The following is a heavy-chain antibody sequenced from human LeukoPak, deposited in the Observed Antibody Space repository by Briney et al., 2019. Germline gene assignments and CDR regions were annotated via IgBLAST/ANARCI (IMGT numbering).Heavy chain of an antibody. J-gene: IGHJ4*02. CDR3: VATSGGNTN. D-gene: IGHD5-12*01. Sequence: GGSLRLSCVASGFTFSNYTMHWVRQAPGKGLEWVAAVSYRGSIKSYAESVKGRLTISGDNSENTLYLQMNSLRAEDTAVYYCVATSGGNTNWGQGTLVTVSS. CDR2: VSYRGSIK. CDR1: GFTFSNYT. V-gene: IGHV3-30-3*01.